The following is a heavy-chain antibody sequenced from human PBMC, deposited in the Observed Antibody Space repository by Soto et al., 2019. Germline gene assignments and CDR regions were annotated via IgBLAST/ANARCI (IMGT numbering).Heavy chain of an antibody. CDR1: GFTFSSNN. CDR3: ARAPGESGSYYGFFDY. CDR2: ISFSSSNI. V-gene: IGHV3-48*02. Sequence: EVRLVESGGGLVQPGGSLRLSCEASGFTFSSNNLNWVRQAPGKGLEWVSYISFSSSNIYYADSVKGRFTISRDNAKNSLYLQMNSLRDEDTAVYYCARAPGESGSYYGFFDYWGHGTLVTVSS. D-gene: IGHD1-26*01. J-gene: IGHJ4*01.